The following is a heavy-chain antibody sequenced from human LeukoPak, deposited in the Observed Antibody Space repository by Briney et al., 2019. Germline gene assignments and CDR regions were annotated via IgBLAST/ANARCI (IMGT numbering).Heavy chain of an antibody. Sequence: RTSETLSLTCTVSGGSISSGGYYWSWIRQHPGKGLEWIGYIYYSGSTYYNPSLKSRVTISVDTSKNQFSLKLSSVTAADTAVYYCARTGHDTPIRPYYYFDYWGQGTLVTVSS. D-gene: IGHD1-26*01. CDR3: ARTGHDTPIRPYYYFDY. V-gene: IGHV4-31*03. J-gene: IGHJ4*02. CDR2: IYYSGST. CDR1: GGSISSGGYY.